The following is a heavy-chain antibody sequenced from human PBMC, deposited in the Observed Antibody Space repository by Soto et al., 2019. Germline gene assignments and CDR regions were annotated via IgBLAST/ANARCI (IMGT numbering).Heavy chain of an antibody. J-gene: IGHJ6*02. Sequence: EVQLLESGGGLVQPGGSLRLSCAASGFTFSSYAMSWVHQAPGKGLEWVSVISGSGDSTYYADSVRGRFTISRDNSKNTLYLQMNSRRAEDTAVYYCAKDRDGAAAGPTKFYGMDVWGQGTTVTVSS. D-gene: IGHD6-13*01. CDR1: GFTFSSYA. CDR3: AKDRDGAAAGPTKFYGMDV. V-gene: IGHV3-23*01. CDR2: ISGSGDST.